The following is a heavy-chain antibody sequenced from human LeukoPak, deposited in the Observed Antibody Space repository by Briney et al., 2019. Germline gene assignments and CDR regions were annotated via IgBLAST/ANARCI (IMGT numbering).Heavy chain of an antibody. CDR3: ARHGQLVRPFDY. D-gene: IGHD6-13*01. CDR2: IYYSGST. V-gene: IGHV4-39*01. J-gene: IGHJ4*02. Sequence: PSETLSLTCTVSGGSISSSSYYWGWIRQPPGKGLEWIGSIYYSGSTYYNPSLKSRVTISVDTSKNQFSLKLSSVTAADTAVYYCARHGQLVRPFDYWGQGTLVTVSS. CDR1: GGSISSSSYY.